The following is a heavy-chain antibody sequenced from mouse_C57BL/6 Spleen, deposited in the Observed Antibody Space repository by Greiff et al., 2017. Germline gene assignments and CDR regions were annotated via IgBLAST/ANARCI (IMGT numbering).Heavy chain of an antibody. CDR2: IDPSDSYT. J-gene: IGHJ2*01. Sequence: QVQLQQPGAELVRPGTSVKLSCKASGYTFTSYWMNWVKQRPGQGLEWIGVIDPSDSYTKYNQKFKGKATVTVDTSSSTAYMQLISLTSEDSAVYYCARTENDYAYFYYWGQGTTLTVSS. D-gene: IGHD2-4*01. CDR3: ARTENDYAYFYY. CDR1: GYTFTSYW. V-gene: IGHV1-59*01.